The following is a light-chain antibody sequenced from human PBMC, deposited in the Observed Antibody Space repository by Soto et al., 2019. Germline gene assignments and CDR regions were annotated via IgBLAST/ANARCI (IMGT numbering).Light chain of an antibody. CDR2: DAS. CDR3: QQYDTSPT. V-gene: IGKV1-13*02. J-gene: IGKJ5*01. Sequence: AIQLTQSPSSLSASVGDRVTITCRASQGISSALAWYQQKPGKAPKLLIYDASSLESGVPSRFSGSGSGTDFTLTISSLQPEDFAVYYCQQYDTSPTFGQGTRLEI. CDR1: QGISSA.